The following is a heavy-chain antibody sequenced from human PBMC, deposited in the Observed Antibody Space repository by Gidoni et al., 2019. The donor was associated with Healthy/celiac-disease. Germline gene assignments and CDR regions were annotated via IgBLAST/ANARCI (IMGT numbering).Heavy chain of an antibody. D-gene: IGHD3-10*01. CDR2: ISGSGGST. CDR3: AKASRITMVRGVPLESSYFDY. CDR1: GFTFSSYA. J-gene: IGHJ4*02. V-gene: IGHV3-23*01. Sequence: EVQLLESGGGLVQPGGSLRLSCAASGFTFSSYAMRWVRQAPGKGLEWVSAISGSGGSTYYADSVKGRFTISRDNSKNTLYLQMNSLRAEDTAVYYCAKASRITMVRGVPLESSYFDYWGQGTLVTVSS.